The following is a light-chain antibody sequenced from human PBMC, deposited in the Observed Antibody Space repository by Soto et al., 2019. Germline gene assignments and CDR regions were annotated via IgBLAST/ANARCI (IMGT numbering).Light chain of an antibody. CDR3: SSYTTTTRL. Sequence: QSVLTQPASVSGSPGQSITISCTGTSSDIGSNNYVSWFQQRPGKAPTLIIYEVSNRPSGVSTHFSGSKSGNTASLTISGITHEDEAEYSCSSYTTTTRLFGGGTKLTVL. J-gene: IGLJ3*02. CDR2: EVS. CDR1: SSDIGSNNY. V-gene: IGLV2-14*01.